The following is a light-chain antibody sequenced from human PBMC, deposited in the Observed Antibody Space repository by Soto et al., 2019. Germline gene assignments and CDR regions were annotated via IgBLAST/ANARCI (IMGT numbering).Light chain of an antibody. J-gene: IGLJ1*01. V-gene: IGLV2-8*01. CDR3: SSYAGINNLGV. CDR1: SSDVGGYKY. CDR2: EVN. Sequence: SALTQPPSASGSPGQSVTISCTGTSSDVGGYKYVSWYQQHPGKAPKLMIFEVNKRPSGVPDRFSGSTSGNTASLTVSGLQAEDEADYYCSSYAGINNLGVFGTGTKVTVL.